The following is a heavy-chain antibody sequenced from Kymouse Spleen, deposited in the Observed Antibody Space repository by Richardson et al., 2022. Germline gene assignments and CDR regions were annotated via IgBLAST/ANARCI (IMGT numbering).Heavy chain of an antibody. CDR1: GFTFSGSA. V-gene: IGHV3-73*02. D-gene: IGHD4-17*01. J-gene: IGHJ6*02. Sequence: EVQLVESGGGLVQPGGSLKLSCAASGFTFSGSAMHWVRQASGKGLEWVGRIRSKANSYATAYAASVKGRFTISRDDSKNTAYLQMNSLKTEDTAVYYCTSTVTTLYYGMDVWGQGTTVTVSS. CDR2: IRSKANSYAT. CDR3: TSTVTTLYYGMDV.